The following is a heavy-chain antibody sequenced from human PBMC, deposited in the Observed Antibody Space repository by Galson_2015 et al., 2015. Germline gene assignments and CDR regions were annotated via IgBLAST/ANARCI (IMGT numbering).Heavy chain of an antibody. J-gene: IGHJ4*02. V-gene: IGHV3-7*03. Sequence: SLRLSCAASGFTFSSYWMSWVRQAPGEWREWVSSIRQDGGEKYYVDSVKGRFTISRDNSKNTLHLQMNSLRAEDTAVYYCAKETTYDGWGVPIDYWGQGTLVTVSS. CDR3: AKETTYDGWGVPIDY. D-gene: IGHD3-16*01. CDR2: IRQDGGEK. CDR1: GFTFSSYW.